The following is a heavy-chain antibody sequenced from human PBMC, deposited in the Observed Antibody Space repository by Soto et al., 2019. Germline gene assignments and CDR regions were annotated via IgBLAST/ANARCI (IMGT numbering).Heavy chain of an antibody. J-gene: IGHJ4*02. V-gene: IGHV3-23*01. CDR1: GFTLSNYH. D-gene: IGHD2-2*01. CDR2: ISPSGGST. CDR3: AKNGNIVVVPAAPDY. Sequence: PGGSLRLSCSVSGFTLSNYHMNWVRQAPGKGLEWVSGISPSGGSTYHADSVKGRFTISRDNSKNTVFLQMNSLRAEDTGVYYCAKNGNIVVVPAAPDYWGQGTLVTVSS.